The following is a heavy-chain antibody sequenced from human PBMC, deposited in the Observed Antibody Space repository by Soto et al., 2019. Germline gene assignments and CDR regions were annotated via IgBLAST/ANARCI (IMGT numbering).Heavy chain of an antibody. Sequence: VQLLESGGGLVQPGGSLRLSCAASGFSFSKYAMIWVRQAPGQGQEWVAGITGSGGTIEYAASVKGRFTISRDNSKNTVDLQMNSLRAEDTAMYYCAKDAVYGDGLWLVADWGQGTLVTVS. V-gene: IGHV3-23*01. CDR1: GFSFSKYA. D-gene: IGHD2-21*02. CDR2: ITGSGGTI. CDR3: AKDAVYGDGLWLVAD. J-gene: IGHJ4*02.